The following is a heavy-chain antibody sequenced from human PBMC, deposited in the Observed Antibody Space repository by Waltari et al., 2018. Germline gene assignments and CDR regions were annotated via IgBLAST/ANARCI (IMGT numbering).Heavy chain of an antibody. D-gene: IGHD6-13*01. V-gene: IGHV3-30*01. CDR3: ARDQAAAGNPCDY. CDR2: ISYDATNK. CDR1: GFTFSIFA. J-gene: IGHJ4*02. Sequence: QVQLVESGGGVVQPGRSLRLSCAASGFTFSIFAMHWFRQAPGKGLEWVAVISYDATNKFYADSVKGRFTISRDNSKNTLHLQMNSLRVEDTAVYYCARDQAAAGNPCDYWGQGTLVTVSS.